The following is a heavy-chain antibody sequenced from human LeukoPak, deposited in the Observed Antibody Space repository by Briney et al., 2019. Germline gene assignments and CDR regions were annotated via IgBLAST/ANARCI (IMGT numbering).Heavy chain of an antibody. D-gene: IGHD1-26*01. CDR3: ARGSSGSFPDDAFDI. CDR2: INPNSGGT. V-gene: IGHV1-2*02. Sequence: ASVKVSCKASGYTFTGDYMHWVRQAPGQGREWMGWINPNSGGTNYAQKFQGRVTMTRDTSISTAYMELGRLRSDDTAVYYCARGSSGSFPDDAFDIWGQGTMVTVSS. CDR1: GYTFTGDY. J-gene: IGHJ3*02.